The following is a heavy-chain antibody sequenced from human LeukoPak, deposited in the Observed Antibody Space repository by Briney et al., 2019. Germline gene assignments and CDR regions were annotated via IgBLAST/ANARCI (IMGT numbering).Heavy chain of an antibody. V-gene: IGHV4-39*01. Sequence: KSSETLSLTCTVSGGSISSSSYYWGWIRQPPGKGLEWIGSIYYSGSTYYNPSLKSRVTISVDTSKNQFSLKLSSVTAADTAVYYCARRAGYSNYGKNYYYMDVWGKGTTVTVSS. CDR3: ARRAGYSNYGKNYYYMDV. J-gene: IGHJ6*03. CDR2: IYYSGST. D-gene: IGHD4-11*01. CDR1: GGSISSSSYY.